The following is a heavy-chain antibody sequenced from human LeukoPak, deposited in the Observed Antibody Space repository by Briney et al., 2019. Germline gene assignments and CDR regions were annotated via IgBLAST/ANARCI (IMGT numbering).Heavy chain of an antibody. D-gene: IGHD3-22*01. CDR3: ARVTGSGYPNDAFDI. CDR2: INPNSGGT. V-gene: IGHV1-2*02. CDR1: GYTFTGYY. Sequence: GASVKVSCKASGYTFTGYYMHWVRQAPGQGLEWMGWINPNSGGTNYAQKFQGRVTMTRDTSISTAYMELSRLRSDDTAVYYCARVTGSGYPNDAFDIWGQGTMVTVSS. J-gene: IGHJ3*02.